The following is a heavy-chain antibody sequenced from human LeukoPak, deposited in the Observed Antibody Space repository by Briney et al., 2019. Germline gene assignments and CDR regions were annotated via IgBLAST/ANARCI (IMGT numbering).Heavy chain of an antibody. CDR1: GVSFKDAG. CDR3: AKVGSGYYDHLDF. CDR2: IWFDGSTK. J-gene: IGHJ4*02. D-gene: IGHD3-22*01. V-gene: IGHV3-33*06. Sequence: GGSVRLSCAASGVSFKDAGMHWVRQAPGKGPEWLTIIWFDGSTKYYADSVRGRFTISRDNSKNTQYLQMNSLRVEDTAVYYCAKVGSGYYDHLDFWGQGILVTVSS.